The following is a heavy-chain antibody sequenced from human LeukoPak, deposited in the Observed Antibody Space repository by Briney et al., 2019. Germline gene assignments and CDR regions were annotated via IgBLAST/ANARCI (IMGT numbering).Heavy chain of an antibody. Sequence: ETLSLTCAVSGGSISSSNWWSWVRQAPGKGLEWVANIKQDGSKKSYVDSVKGRFTISRDNAKNSLYLQMNSLRAEDTAIYYCTRVGYIDEGIDYWGQGTLVTVSS. V-gene: IGHV3-7*04. D-gene: IGHD5-24*01. CDR3: TRVGYIDEGIDY. J-gene: IGHJ4*02. CDR2: IKQDGSKK. CDR1: GGSISSSNW.